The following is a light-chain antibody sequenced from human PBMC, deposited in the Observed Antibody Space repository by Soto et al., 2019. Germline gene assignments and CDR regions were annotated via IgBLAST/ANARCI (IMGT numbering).Light chain of an antibody. CDR1: QSVSSY. J-gene: IGKJ4*01. CDR2: DAS. CDR3: QQLGT. V-gene: IGKV3-11*01. Sequence: ESVLTQSPATLSLSPGERATLSCRASQSVSSYLAWYQQRPGQAPRLLIYDASNRATGIPARFSGSASGTDFTLTISSLEPEDFAVYYCQQLGTFGGGTKVDIK.